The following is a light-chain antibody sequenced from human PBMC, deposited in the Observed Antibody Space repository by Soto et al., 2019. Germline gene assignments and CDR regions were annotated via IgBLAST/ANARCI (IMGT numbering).Light chain of an antibody. CDR1: QGISSY. V-gene: IGKV1-9*01. CDR3: QQLNSYPLT. J-gene: IGKJ4*01. Sequence: DIQLTQSPSFLSASVGDRVTITCRASQGISSYLAWYQQKPGKAPNLLIYAASTLQSGVPSRFSGSGSGTAFNLTISSLQPEDVATYYCQQLNSYPLTFGGGTKVEIK. CDR2: AAS.